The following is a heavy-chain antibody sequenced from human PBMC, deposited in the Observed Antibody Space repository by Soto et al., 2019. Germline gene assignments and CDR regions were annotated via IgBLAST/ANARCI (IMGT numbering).Heavy chain of an antibody. CDR1: GYTFIDYY. J-gene: IGHJ6*02. Sequence: QVQLVQSGAEVKKPGASVKVSCKASGYTFIDYYIHWERQAPGQGLEWMGWVNPNRGDTNYAQKFQGWVTMTRDTSITTAYMELSRLTSDDTGVYFWARDSRGGYYYYGLDVWGQGTTVTVSS. CDR3: ARDSRGGYYYYGLDV. D-gene: IGHD3-3*01. V-gene: IGHV1-2*04. CDR2: VNPNRGDT.